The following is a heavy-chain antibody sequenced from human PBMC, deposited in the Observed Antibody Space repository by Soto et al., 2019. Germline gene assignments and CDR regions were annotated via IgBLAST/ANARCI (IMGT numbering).Heavy chain of an antibody. CDR1: GHRFASYW. Sequence: EVQLEQSGAEVKKPGESLRISCKGSGHRFASYWISWVRQMPGQGLEWMGRIDPTDSYTNYSPSFQGHVNISADKSISTADLQGGSRRASDPAIYYWAGHGCDKIGGWGMWHFDLWGRGTLVTVSS. J-gene: IGHJ2*01. V-gene: IGHV5-10-1*01. CDR3: AGHGCDKIGGWGMWHFDL. D-gene: IGHD3-16*01. CDR2: IDPTDSYT.